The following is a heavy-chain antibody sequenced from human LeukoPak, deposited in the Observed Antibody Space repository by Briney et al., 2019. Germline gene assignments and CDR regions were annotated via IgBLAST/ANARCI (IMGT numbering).Heavy chain of an antibody. CDR3: ARGHYGLDV. V-gene: IGHV3-11*01. CDR1: GFTFSDYY. J-gene: IGHJ6*02. Sequence: PGGSLRLSCAASGFTFSDYYISWIRQAPGKGLEWVSCIHPTGSSTYYADSVKGRFTISRDNTKKTLYLQMNNLRAEDTAVYYCARGHYGLDVWGQGTTVTVSS. CDR2: IHPTGSST.